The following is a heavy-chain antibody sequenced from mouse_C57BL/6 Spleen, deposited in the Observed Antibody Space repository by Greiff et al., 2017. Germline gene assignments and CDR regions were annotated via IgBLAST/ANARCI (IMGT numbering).Heavy chain of an antibody. Sequence: DVHLVESGPGLVKPSQSLSLTCSVTGYSITSGYYWNWIRQFPGNKLEWMGYISYDGSNNYNPSLKNRISITRDTSKNQFFLKLNSVTTEDTATDYCARATGTWYFDVWGTGTTVTVSS. D-gene: IGHD4-1*02. CDR1: GYSITSGYY. CDR3: ARATGTWYFDV. CDR2: ISYDGSN. V-gene: IGHV3-6*01. J-gene: IGHJ1*03.